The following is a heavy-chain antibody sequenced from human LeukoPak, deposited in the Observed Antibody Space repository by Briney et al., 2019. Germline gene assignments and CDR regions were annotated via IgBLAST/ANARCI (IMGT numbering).Heavy chain of an antibody. CDR2: VYYSGST. CDR3: ARDKGIAVAGELNYFDY. J-gene: IGHJ4*02. Sequence: SETLSLTCTVSGGSVSGSTYYWGWIRQPPGKGLEWIGSVYYSGSTYYNSSLKSRITISVDTSRKHFSLKLSSVTAADTAVYYCARDKGIAVAGELNYFDYWGQGTLVTVSS. CDR1: GGSVSGSTYY. V-gene: IGHV4-39*02. D-gene: IGHD6-19*01.